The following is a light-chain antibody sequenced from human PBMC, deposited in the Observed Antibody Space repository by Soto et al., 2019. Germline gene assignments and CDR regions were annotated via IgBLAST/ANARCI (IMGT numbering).Light chain of an antibody. CDR1: SRDIGGHHF. CDR3: SAYRDNISLH. V-gene: IGLV2-14*01. J-gene: IGLJ2*01. CDR2: GVN. Sequence: QSALTQPASVSGSPGQSITISCTGTSRDIGGHHFVSWYQHHPGKAPKLLIYGVNDRPSAVSIRFSGSKAGNTASLTISRLQAEDEAYYYCSAYRDNISLHFGGGTKLTGL.